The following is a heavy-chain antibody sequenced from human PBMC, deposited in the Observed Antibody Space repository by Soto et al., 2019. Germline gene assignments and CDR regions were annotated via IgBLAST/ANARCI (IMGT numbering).Heavy chain of an antibody. V-gene: IGHV3-9*01. CDR2: ISWNSGSI. J-gene: IGHJ6*02. D-gene: IGHD6-6*01. Sequence: EVQLVESGGGLVQPGRSLRLSCAASGFTFDDYAMHWVRQAPGKGLEWVSGISWNSGSIGYADSVKGRFTISRDNAKNSLYLQMNSLRAEDTALYYCAKDGAYSSSSLRSYYGMDVWGQGTTVTVSS. CDR3: AKDGAYSSSSLRSYYGMDV. CDR1: GFTFDDYA.